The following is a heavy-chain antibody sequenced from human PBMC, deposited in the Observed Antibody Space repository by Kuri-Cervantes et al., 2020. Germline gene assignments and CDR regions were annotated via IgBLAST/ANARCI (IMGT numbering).Heavy chain of an antibody. CDR3: ARIYYVGKPSTTFDY. CDR2: IYYTGST. CDR1: GRPISSSY. Sequence: LRPPGTVPGRPISSSYWSWIRQPPGKGLKWIGYIYYTGSTNSNPSLKSRVTISVDTSKNQFSLNLSSVTAAATALYYCARIYYVGKPSTTFDYWGQGTLVTVSS. J-gene: IGHJ4*02. D-gene: IGHD3-16*01. V-gene: IGHV4-59*12.